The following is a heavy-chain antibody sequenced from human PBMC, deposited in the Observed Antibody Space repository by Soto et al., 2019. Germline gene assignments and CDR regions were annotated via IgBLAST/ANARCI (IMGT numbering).Heavy chain of an antibody. CDR3: ATGYSGYVWGMDV. Sequence: QVQLVQSGAEVKKPGSSVKVSCKASGGTFSSYAISWVRQAPGQGLEWMGGIIPIFGTANYAQKFQGRVKIPADESTSTAYMELSSLRSEGTVVYYCATGYSGYVWGMDVWGQGTTVTVSS. V-gene: IGHV1-69*12. CDR1: GGTFSSYA. D-gene: IGHD5-12*01. J-gene: IGHJ6*02. CDR2: IIPIFGTA.